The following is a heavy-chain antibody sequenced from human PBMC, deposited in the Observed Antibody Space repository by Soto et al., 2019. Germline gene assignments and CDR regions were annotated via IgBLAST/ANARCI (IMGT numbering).Heavy chain of an antibody. CDR1: GFTVSNTY. J-gene: IGHJ5*02. D-gene: IGHD2-2*01. CDR2: IYTAGGT. V-gene: IGHV3-53*02. Sequence: EVQLVETGGGLIQPGGSLRLSCAASGFTVSNTYMTWVRQPPGKGLECVSVIYTAGGTNYADSVKGRFIISRDNSKNTLYLQMHSLRAEDTAVYYCARALPVAKGGFDPWCQGTLVTVSS. CDR3: ARALPVAKGGFDP.